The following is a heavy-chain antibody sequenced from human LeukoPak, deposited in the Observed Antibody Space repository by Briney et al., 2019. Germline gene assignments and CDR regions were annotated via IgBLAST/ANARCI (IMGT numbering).Heavy chain of an antibody. CDR2: MYTGGGR. CDR3: NRGQSYCGGGCYSD. Sequence: GGSLRLSCAASGFSVSNYYMSWVRQPPGKGLEWVSVMYTGGGRYYGDSVKGRFTISRDNSKNTVFLQMNSLRVEDTALYYWNRGQSYCGGGCYSDWGQGTLVTVSS. J-gene: IGHJ4*02. V-gene: IGHV3-66*01. CDR1: GFSVSNYY. D-gene: IGHD2-21*02.